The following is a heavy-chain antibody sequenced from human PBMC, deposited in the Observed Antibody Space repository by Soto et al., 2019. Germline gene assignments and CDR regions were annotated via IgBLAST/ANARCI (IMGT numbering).Heavy chain of an antibody. CDR2: VYYSGGT. D-gene: IGHD1-26*01. CDR3: AWSTYYEYFQY. J-gene: IGHJ1*01. V-gene: IGHV4-59*02. CDR1: GGSVSSNY. Sequence: XATLSLTCTVFGGSVSSNYWSWIRQSPGKGLEWIAYVYYSGGTNYNPSFKSRVTISADTSKNQFSLKLNSVTAADTAVYYCAWSTYYEYFQYWGRGTLVTVSS.